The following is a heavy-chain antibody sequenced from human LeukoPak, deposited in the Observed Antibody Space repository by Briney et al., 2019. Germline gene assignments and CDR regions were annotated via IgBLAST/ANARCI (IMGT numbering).Heavy chain of an antibody. CDR2: IMQDGSEK. V-gene: IGHV3-7*04. CDR1: GFTFSSYW. CDR3: ARGWAAAFDY. D-gene: IGHD6-13*01. Sequence: GGSLRLSCAVSGFTFSSYWMNWVRQAPGKGLEWVATIMQDGSEKYYVDSVKGRFTISRDNAKNSLYLQMNSLRAEDTAVYYCARGWAAAFDYWGQGALVTVSS. J-gene: IGHJ4*02.